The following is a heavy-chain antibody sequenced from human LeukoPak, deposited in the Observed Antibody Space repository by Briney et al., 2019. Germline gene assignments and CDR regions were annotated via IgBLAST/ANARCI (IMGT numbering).Heavy chain of an antibody. V-gene: IGHV3-48*01. CDR3: ARAYSETYGLGYYYMDV. Sequence: GGSLRLSCAVSGFTCSDYSMNWVRQAPGKGLEWVSYISSSGFTINYADSVKGRFTISRDNAKNSLYLQMNSLRAEDTAVYYCARAYSETYGLGYYYMDVWGKGTTVTISS. CDR2: ISSSGFTI. D-gene: IGHD1-26*01. CDR1: GFTCSDYS. J-gene: IGHJ6*03.